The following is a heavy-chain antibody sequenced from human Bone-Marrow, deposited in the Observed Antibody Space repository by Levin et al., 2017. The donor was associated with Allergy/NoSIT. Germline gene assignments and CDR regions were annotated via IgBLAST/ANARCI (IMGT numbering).Heavy chain of an antibody. CDR2: IYYSGST. V-gene: IGHV4-30-4*01. CDR1: GGSISSGDYY. Sequence: LRLSCTVSGGSISSGDYYWSWIRQPPGKGLEWIGNIYYSGSTYYNPSLKRRVSISADTSKNQFSLKLSAVTAADPAVYYCARDGGYCTNGVCPQYYYYGMDVWGQGTTVTVSS. D-gene: IGHD2-8*01. J-gene: IGHJ6*02. CDR3: ARDGGYCTNGVCPQYYYYGMDV.